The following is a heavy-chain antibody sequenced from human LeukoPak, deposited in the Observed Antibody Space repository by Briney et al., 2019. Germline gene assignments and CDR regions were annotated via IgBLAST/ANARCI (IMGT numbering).Heavy chain of an antibody. J-gene: IGHJ4*02. V-gene: IGHV3-9*01. CDR2: ISWNSGSV. Sequence: PGGSLRLSCAASGFTFDHYAMQWVRQAPGKALEGVSGISWNSGSVGCADSVKGRFTIYRDNAKHSLYLQMNSLRAEDTSLYYCAKDCPGYSSGWSLSFDYWGQGTLVTVSS. CDR3: AKDCPGYSSGWSLSFDY. D-gene: IGHD6-19*01. CDR1: GFTFDHYA.